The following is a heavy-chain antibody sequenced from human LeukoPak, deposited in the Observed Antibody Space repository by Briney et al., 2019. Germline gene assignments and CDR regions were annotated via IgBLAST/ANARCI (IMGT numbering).Heavy chain of an antibody. V-gene: IGHV3-48*03. CDR3: ATLTVASPFDY. Sequence: PGGSLRLSCAASGFTFSIYEMYWVRQVPGKGLEWVSYISSTGSTKYYADSVKGRFTISRDNAKNSLYLQMNRLRAEDTAVYYCATLTVASPFDYWGQGALVTVSS. CDR2: ISSTGSTK. D-gene: IGHD5-12*01. J-gene: IGHJ4*02. CDR1: GFTFSIYE.